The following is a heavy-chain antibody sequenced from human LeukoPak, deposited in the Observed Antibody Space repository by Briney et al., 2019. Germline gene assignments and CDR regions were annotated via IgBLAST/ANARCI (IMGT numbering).Heavy chain of an antibody. J-gene: IGHJ4*02. Sequence: AGESLRLSCAASGFTFSTYAMSWVRQAPGKGLEWVSDISGSGDSTHYADSVKGRFTISRDNSENTLYLQMNSLRVEDTAVYYCAKGPPDSSNWYKRTEGWGQGTLVTVSS. V-gene: IGHV3-23*01. CDR2: ISGSGDST. CDR3: AKGPPDSSNWYKRTEG. CDR1: GFTFSTYA. D-gene: IGHD6-13*01.